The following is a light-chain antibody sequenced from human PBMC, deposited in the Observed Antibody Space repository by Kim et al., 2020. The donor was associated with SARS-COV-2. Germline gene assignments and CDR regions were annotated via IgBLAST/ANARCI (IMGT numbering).Light chain of an antibody. V-gene: IGKV3-20*01. CDR2: GAS. J-gene: IGKJ4*01. Sequence: EIVLTQSPGTLSLSPGERATLSCRASQSLSSNYLAWHQQKPGQAPRLLIYGASSRATGIPDRFSGSGSGTDFTLTISRLEPEDFAVYYCQHYYTSLTFGGGTKLEI. CDR3: QHYYTSLT. CDR1: QSLSSNY.